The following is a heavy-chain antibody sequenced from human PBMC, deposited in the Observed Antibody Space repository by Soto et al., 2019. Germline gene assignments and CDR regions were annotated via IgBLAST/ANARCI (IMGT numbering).Heavy chain of an antibody. D-gene: IGHD3-16*01. CDR2: ISYDGSNK. J-gene: IGHJ5*02. Sequence: GGSLRLSCAASGFTFSSYGMHWVRQAPGKGLEWVAVISYDGSNKYYADSMKGRFTISRDNSKNTLYLQMNSLRAEDTAVYYCAKERGYQLGGWFDPWGQGTLVTVSS. V-gene: IGHV3-30*18. CDR3: AKERGYQLGGWFDP. CDR1: GFTFSSYG.